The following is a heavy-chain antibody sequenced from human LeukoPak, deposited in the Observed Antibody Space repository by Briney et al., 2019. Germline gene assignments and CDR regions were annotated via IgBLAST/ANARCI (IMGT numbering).Heavy chain of an antibody. CDR3: TDYFGPGRYYTSGY. J-gene: IGHJ4*02. Sequence: GGSLRLSWVASGFTFTDYWMTWVRQAPGKGLGWVANISTEGSENTYVGSVKGRFTNARDNAKNALYLQMNSLRVADTPVYYCTDYFGPGRYYTSGYWGQGTLVIVSS. CDR2: ISTEGSEN. CDR1: GFTFTDYW. D-gene: IGHD3-10*01. V-gene: IGHV3-7*03.